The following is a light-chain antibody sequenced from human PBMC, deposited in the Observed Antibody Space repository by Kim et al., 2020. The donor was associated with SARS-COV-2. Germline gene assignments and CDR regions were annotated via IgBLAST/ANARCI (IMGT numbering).Light chain of an antibody. J-gene: IGKJ2*01. CDR2: AAS. CDR1: QRVSSY. CDR3: QQRSNWLHT. Sequence: SLSPRERAPLSCRASQRVSSYLAWYQQTPGQAPRPLIYAASNRATGIPARFSGSGSGTDFTLTIRSLEPEDFAVYYCQQRSNWLHTFGQGTKLEI. V-gene: IGKV3-11*01.